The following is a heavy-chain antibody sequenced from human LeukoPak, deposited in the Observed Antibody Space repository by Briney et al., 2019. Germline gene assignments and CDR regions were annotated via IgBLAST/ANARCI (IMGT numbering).Heavy chain of an antibody. V-gene: IGHV3-48*03. J-gene: IGHJ4*02. Sequence: PGGSLRLSCAASGFTFSSYEMNWVRQAPGRGLEWVSYISSSGSTIYYADSVKGRFTISRDNAKNSLYLQMNSLRAEDTAVYYCPRFGELGFDYWGQGILVTVSS. CDR1: GFTFSSYE. CDR2: ISSSGSTI. D-gene: IGHD3-10*01. CDR3: PRFGELGFDY.